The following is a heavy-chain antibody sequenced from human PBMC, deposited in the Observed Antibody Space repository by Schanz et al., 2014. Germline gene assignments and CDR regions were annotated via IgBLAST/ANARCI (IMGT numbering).Heavy chain of an antibody. J-gene: IGHJ3*01. CDR1: GFTFRGHA. CDR2: TSTDGTKT. Sequence: QVQLVESGGGVVQPGTSLRLSCAASGFTFRGHAMHWVRQAPGQGLEKVAVTSTDGTKTYYAASVRGRFTISRDNSKNTVYLKMNSLRSEDTAVYYCTRDRGALINHNDALDLWGQGTMVSVSS. D-gene: IGHD3-16*01. CDR3: TRDRGALINHNDALDL. V-gene: IGHV3-30*04.